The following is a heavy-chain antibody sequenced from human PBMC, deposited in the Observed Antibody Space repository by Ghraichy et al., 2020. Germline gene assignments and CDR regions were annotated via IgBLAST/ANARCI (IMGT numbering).Heavy chain of an antibody. Sequence: GGSLRLSCAASGFTFNTYYMTWVRQAPGKGLEWVANIKQDATERYYVDSVKGRFTISRDNAEDSVYLQMNSLRAEDTAVYFCGRGGYMYGSNPVDYWGQGTLVTVSS. V-gene: IGHV3-7*04. CDR3: GRGGYMYGSNPVDY. CDR2: IKQDATER. CDR1: GFTFNTYY. D-gene: IGHD5-18*01. J-gene: IGHJ4*02.